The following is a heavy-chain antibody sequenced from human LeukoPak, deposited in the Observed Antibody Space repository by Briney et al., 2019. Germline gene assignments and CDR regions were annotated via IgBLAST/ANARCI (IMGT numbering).Heavy chain of an antibody. D-gene: IGHD3-22*01. V-gene: IGHV3-30-3*01. CDR3: AGAYYDSNGRFDY. CDR2: ISYDGSNK. Sequence: GGSLRLSCAASGFTFSSYAMHWVRQAPGKGLEWVAVISYDGSNKYYADSVKGRFTISRDNSKNTLYLQMNSLRAEDTAVYYCAGAYYDSNGRFDYWGQGTLVTVSS. J-gene: IGHJ4*02. CDR1: GFTFSSYA.